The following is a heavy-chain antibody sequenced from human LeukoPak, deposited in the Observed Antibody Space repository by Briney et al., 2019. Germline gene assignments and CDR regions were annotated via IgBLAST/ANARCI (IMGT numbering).Heavy chain of an antibody. J-gene: IGHJ4*02. D-gene: IGHD1-1*01. Sequence: GPSVTVSCKVSGYTLTELSMHWVRQAPENGLEWMGTFAVEDGKTIYAQKFRGRVTMTEDTSTDTAYMDLSSLRSDDTAVYYCATGFTTPDYWGQGTLVTVSS. CDR2: FAVEDGKT. V-gene: IGHV1-24*01. CDR1: GYTLTELS. CDR3: ATGFTTPDY.